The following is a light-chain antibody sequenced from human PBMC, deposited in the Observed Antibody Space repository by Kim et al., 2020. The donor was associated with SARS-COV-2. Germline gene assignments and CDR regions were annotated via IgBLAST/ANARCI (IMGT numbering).Light chain of an antibody. CDR3: QQGYST. CDR1: QSISTY. J-gene: IGKJ2*01. V-gene: IGKV1-39*01. CDR2: AAS. Sequence: DIQMTQSPSSLSASVGDRVTITCRASQSISTYLNWYQQKPGKAPTLLIYAASSLPSGVPSRFSCSGSGTDFTLTITSLQPEDFATHYCQQGYSTFGQGTKLEI.